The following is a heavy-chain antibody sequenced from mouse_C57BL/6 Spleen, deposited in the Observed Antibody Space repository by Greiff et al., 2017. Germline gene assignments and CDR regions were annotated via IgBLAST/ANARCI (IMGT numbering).Heavy chain of an antibody. J-gene: IGHJ2*01. CDR3: AIDDGYYDFDY. Sequence: VQLQQSGPGLVKPSQSLSLTCSVTGYSITSGYYWNWIRQFPGNKLEWMGYISYDGSNNYNPSLKNRISITRDTSKNQFFLKLNSVTTEDTATYYCAIDDGYYDFDYWGQGTTLTVSS. CDR2: ISYDGSN. V-gene: IGHV3-6*01. CDR1: GYSITSGYY. D-gene: IGHD2-3*01.